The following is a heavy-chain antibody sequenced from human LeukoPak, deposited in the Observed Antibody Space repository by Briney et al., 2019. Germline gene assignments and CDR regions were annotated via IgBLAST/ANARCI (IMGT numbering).Heavy chain of an antibody. J-gene: IGHJ5*02. D-gene: IGHD1-26*01. CDR3: ARVSEINEVGATKRGGAFDP. CDR1: GGSISSSSYY. CDR2: IYYSGST. V-gene: IGHV4-39*07. Sequence: YPSETLSLTCTVSGGSISSSSYYWGWIRQPPGKGLEWIGSIYYSGSTNYNPSLKSRVTISVDTSKNQFSLKLSSVTAADTAVYYCARVSEINEVGATKRGGAFDPWGQGTLVTVSS.